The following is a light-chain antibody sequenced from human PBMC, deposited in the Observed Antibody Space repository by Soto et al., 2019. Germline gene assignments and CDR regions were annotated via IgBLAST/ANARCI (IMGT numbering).Light chain of an antibody. CDR1: SSDVGGSTF. CDR2: EVT. Sequence: QSALTQPASVSGSPGQSITISCIGTSSDVGGSTFVSWYQQHPGKAPKLIIYEVTYRPSGVSNRFSGSKSGNTASLTISGLQAEDEADYYCSSYTSSITPYVFGTGTKVTVL. J-gene: IGLJ1*01. V-gene: IGLV2-14*01. CDR3: SSYTSSITPYV.